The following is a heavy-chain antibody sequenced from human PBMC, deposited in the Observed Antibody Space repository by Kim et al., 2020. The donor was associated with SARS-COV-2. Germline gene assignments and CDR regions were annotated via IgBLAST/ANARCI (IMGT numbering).Heavy chain of an antibody. CDR3: AKGLNYGSGSYAADYYYGMDV. CDR2: ISGSGGRT. CDR1: GFTFTNYA. V-gene: IGHV3-23*01. D-gene: IGHD3-10*01. Sequence: GGSLRLSCAASGFTFTNYAMTWVRQAPGKGLEWVSAISGSGGRTYYADSVKGRFTISRDNSKNTLYLQMNSLRAEDTAVYYCAKGLNYGSGSYAADYYYGMDVWGQGTTGTVSS. J-gene: IGHJ6*01.